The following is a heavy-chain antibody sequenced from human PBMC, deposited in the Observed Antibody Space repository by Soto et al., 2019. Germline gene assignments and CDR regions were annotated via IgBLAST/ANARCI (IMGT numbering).Heavy chain of an antibody. V-gene: IGHV3-66*01. J-gene: IGHJ4*02. CDR2: IYSGGTT. CDR3: GSTPRSSTTQHCDY. Sequence: GGSLRLSCTPSGFGVNNNYLNWIRQAPGKGLEWVSVIYSGGTTYYADSVKGRFTISKDNSKNTLYLHMNNLRAEDTAVYYCGSTPRSSTTQHCDYSGQACLVTVCS. CDR1: GFGVNNNY. D-gene: IGHD4-17*01.